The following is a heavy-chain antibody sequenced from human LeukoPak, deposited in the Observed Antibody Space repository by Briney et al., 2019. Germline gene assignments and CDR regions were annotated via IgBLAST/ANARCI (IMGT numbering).Heavy chain of an antibody. J-gene: IGHJ4*02. CDR3: ARFGYVAAVDV. D-gene: IGHD2-15*01. CDR2: INPAGSET. V-gene: IGHV3-7*01. Sequence: PGGSLRLSCAAFGFSFSAYWMTWVRQAPGTGLEWVANINPAGSETYYVDPVKGRFSISRDNAKNLVYLQMNSLRAEDTAVYHCARFGYVAAVDVWGQGTPVTVSS. CDR1: GFSFSAYW.